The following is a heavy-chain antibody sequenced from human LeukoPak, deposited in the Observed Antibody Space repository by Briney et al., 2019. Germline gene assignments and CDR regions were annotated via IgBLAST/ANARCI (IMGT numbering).Heavy chain of an antibody. D-gene: IGHD2-2*01. CDR3: ARTPYRNYFDY. V-gene: IGHV1-69*13. Sequence: GASVKVSCKASGGTFSRFTISWVRQAPGQGLEWMGGIIPIFGTANYAQKFQGRVTITADESTSTAYMELSSLRSEDTAVYYCARTPYRNYFDYWGQGTLVTVSS. CDR1: GGTFSRFT. J-gene: IGHJ4*02. CDR2: IIPIFGTA.